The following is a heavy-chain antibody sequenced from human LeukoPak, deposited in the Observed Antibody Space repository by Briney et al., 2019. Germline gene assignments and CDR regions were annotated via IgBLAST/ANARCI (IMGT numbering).Heavy chain of an antibody. Sequence: GESLRLSCTASGFTFGDYAMSWVRQAPGKGLEWVGFIRSKAYGGTTEYAASVKGRFTISRDDSKSIAYLQMNSLKTEDTAVYYCTREWVNYYGSGSYELDYWGQGTLVTVSS. CDR2: IRSKAYGGTT. D-gene: IGHD3-10*01. CDR3: TREWVNYYGSGSYELDY. V-gene: IGHV3-49*04. CDR1: GFTFGDYA. J-gene: IGHJ4*02.